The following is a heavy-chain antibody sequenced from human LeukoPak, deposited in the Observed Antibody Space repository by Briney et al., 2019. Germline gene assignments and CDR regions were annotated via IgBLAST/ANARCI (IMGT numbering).Heavy chain of an antibody. J-gene: IGHJ3*02. V-gene: IGHV3-53*01. CDR1: GFTVSSNY. Sequence: GGSLRLSCAASGFTVSSNYMSWVRQAPGKGLEWVSVIYSGGSTNYADSVKGRFTISRDNSKNTLYLQMNSLRAEDTAVYYCARDSARGDAFDIWGQGTMVTVSS. CDR3: ARDSARGDAFDI. CDR2: IYSGGST.